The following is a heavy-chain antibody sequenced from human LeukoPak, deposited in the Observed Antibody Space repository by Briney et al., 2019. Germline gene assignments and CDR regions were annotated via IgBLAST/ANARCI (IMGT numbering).Heavy chain of an antibody. J-gene: IGHJ4*02. CDR3: ARDQTLYDYVWGSYRRYYFDY. CDR2: IYYSGST. CDR1: GGSISSYF. V-gene: IGHV4-59*12. Sequence: SETLSLTCTVSGGSISSYFWSWIRQPPGKGLEWIGYIYYSGSTNYNPSLKSRVTISVDTSKNQFSLKLRSVTAADTAVYYCARDQTLYDYVWGSYRRYYFDYWGQGTLVTVSS. D-gene: IGHD3-16*02.